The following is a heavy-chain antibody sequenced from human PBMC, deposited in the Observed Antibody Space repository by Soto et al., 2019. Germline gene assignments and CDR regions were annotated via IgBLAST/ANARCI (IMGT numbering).Heavy chain of an antibody. J-gene: IGHJ6*02. V-gene: IGHV5-51*01. CDR1: GYSFTSYW. D-gene: IGHD3-9*01. CDR3: ALDRYYDILTGYPYYYYGMDV. Sequence: PGESLKISCKGSGYSFTSYWIGWVRQMPGKGLEWMGIIYPGDSDTRYSPSFQGQVTISADKSISTAYLQWSSLKASDTAMYYCALDRYYDILTGYPYYYYGMDVWGQGTTVTVSS. CDR2: IYPGDSDT.